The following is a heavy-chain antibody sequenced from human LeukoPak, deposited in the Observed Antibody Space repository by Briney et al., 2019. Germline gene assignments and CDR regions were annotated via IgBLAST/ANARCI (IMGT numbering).Heavy chain of an antibody. CDR1: GRSFSGYY. J-gene: IGHJ4*02. CDR2: INHSGTT. CDR3: ARAEIKLYNQRGYYFDY. Sequence: SPSLSPAYAVDGRSFSGYYWSWISHPPGDGLEWNGEINHSGTTNYNPSLKSRVTISVDTSKNQFSLKMSSVTAADTAVYYCARAEIKLYNQRGYYFDYWGQGTLVTVSS. D-gene: IGHD3-16*02. V-gene: IGHV4-34*01.